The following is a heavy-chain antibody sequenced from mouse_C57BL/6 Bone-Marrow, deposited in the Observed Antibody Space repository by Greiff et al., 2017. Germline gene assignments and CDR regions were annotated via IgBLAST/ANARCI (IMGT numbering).Heavy chain of an antibody. CDR2: IYPGDGDT. CDR1: GYAFSSSW. CDR3: ARSIYYYGSRADY. V-gene: IGHV1-82*01. J-gene: IGHJ2*01. D-gene: IGHD1-1*01. Sequence: LEESGPELVKPGASVKISCKASGYAFSSSWMNWVKQRPGKGLEWIGRIYPGDGDTNYNGKFKGKATLTADKSSSTAYMQLSSLTSEDSAVYFCARSIYYYGSRADYWGQGTTLTVSS.